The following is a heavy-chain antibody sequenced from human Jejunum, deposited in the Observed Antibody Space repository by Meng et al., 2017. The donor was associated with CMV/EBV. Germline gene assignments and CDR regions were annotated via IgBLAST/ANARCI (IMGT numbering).Heavy chain of an antibody. D-gene: IGHD3-16*01. J-gene: IGHJ4*02. CDR3: AKGYGNSFEY. CDR2: IITSGST. CDR1: GGSFTTYY. Sequence: QVQLQESGPGGVKPSATLSPACTFSGGSFTTYYWSWIRQRAGKGLEWIGRIITSGSTNYNPSLRSRVIMSVDTSKNQFFLKLRSVTAADTAVYFCAKGYGNSFEYWGQGSLVTVSS. V-gene: IGHV4-4*07.